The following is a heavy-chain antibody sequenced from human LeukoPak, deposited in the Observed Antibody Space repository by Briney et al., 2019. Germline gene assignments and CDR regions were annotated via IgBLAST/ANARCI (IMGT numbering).Heavy chain of an antibody. CDR1: GYRFTSNW. V-gene: IGHV5-51*01. CDR2: IYPGDSDT. Sequence: GASLKISCKISGYRFTSNWIGWGRQMPGKGLECMGIIYPGDSDTRYSPSFQGQVTISADTSISTAYLQWSSVKASETAMYYCARLPYCGGDCYPNWFDPWGQGTLVTVSS. CDR3: ARLPYCGGDCYPNWFDP. D-gene: IGHD2-21*02. J-gene: IGHJ5*02.